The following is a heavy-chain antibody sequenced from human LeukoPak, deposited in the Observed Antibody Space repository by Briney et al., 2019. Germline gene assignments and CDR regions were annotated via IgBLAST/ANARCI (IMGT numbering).Heavy chain of an antibody. Sequence: GGSLRLSCAASGFTLSSYWMTWARQAPGKGLEWVANIKQDGSEKYYVDSVKGRFSISRDNAKNSLFLQMNSLRAEDTAVYYCARDRSPCSGGRCYSYNWFDPWGQGTLVTVSS. CDR1: GFTLSSYW. D-gene: IGHD2-15*01. V-gene: IGHV3-7*04. CDR2: IKQDGSEK. CDR3: ARDRSPCSGGRCYSYNWFDP. J-gene: IGHJ5*02.